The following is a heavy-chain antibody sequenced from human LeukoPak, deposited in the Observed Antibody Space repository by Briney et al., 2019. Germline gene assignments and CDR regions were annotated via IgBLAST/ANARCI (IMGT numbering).Heavy chain of an antibody. CDR2: IYSGGST. Sequence: GGSLRLSCAASGFTVSSNYMSWVRQAPGKGLEWVSVIYSGGSTYYADSVKGRFTISRDNSKNTLYLQMNSLRAEDTAVYYCARDTYDSSHHNWFDPWGQGTLVTVSS. D-gene: IGHD3-22*01. CDR1: GFTVSSNY. V-gene: IGHV3-53*01. CDR3: ARDTYDSSHHNWFDP. J-gene: IGHJ5*02.